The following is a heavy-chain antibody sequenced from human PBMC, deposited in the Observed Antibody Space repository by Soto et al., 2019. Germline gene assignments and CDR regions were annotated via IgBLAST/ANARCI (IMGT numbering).Heavy chain of an antibody. D-gene: IGHD2-2*01. CDR3: ARVDVIVVVPAALLQNSNGMDV. CDR2: IIPIFGTA. V-gene: IGHV1-69*01. CDR1: GGTFSSYA. J-gene: IGHJ6*02. Sequence: QVQLVQSGAEVKKPGSSVKVSCKASGGTFSSYAISWVRQAPGQGLEWMGGIIPIFGTANYAQKFQGRVTITADESTSTAYMELSSLRSEDTAVYYCARVDVIVVVPAALLQNSNGMDVWGQGTTVTVSS.